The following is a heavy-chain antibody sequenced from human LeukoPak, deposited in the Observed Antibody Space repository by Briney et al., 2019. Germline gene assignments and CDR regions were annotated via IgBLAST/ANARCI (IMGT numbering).Heavy chain of an antibody. CDR2: IWYDGSNK. J-gene: IGHJ4*02. D-gene: IGHD3-16*01. V-gene: IGHV3-33*01. CDR3: ARDLSDAFDFDY. CDR1: GFTFSSYG. Sequence: EGSLRLSCAASGFTFSSYGMHWVRQAPGKGLEWVAVIWYDGSNKYYADSVKGRFTISRDNSKNTLYLQMNSLRAEDTAVYYCARDLSDAFDFDYWGQGTLVTVSS.